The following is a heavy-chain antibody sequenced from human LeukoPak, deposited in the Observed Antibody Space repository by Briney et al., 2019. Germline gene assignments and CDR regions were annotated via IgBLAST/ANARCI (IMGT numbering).Heavy chain of an antibody. CDR2: ISSSSSYI. CDR1: GFTFSSYS. D-gene: IGHD1-26*01. J-gene: IGHJ4*02. CDR3: ARDTVSWAEEYYFDY. V-gene: IGHV3-21*01. Sequence: PGGSLRLSCAASGFTFSSYSMNWVRQAPGKGLEWVGSISSSSSYIYYADSVKGRFTISRDNAKNSLYLQMNSLRAEDTAVYYCARDTVSWAEEYYFDYWGQGTLVTVSS.